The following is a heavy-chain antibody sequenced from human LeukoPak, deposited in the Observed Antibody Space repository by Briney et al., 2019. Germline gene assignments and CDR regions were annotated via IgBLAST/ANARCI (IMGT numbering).Heavy chain of an antibody. CDR2: IYTSGST. D-gene: IGHD2-2*01. J-gene: IGHJ4*02. CDR1: GGSISSGSYY. CDR3: AGESVVPAAPVFDY. Sequence: SQTLSLTCTVSGGSISSGSYYWSWIRQPPGKGLEWIGRIYTSGSTNYNPSLKSRVTISVDTSKNQFSLKLSSVTAADTAVYYCAGESVVPAAPVFDYWGQGTLVTVSS. V-gene: IGHV4-61*02.